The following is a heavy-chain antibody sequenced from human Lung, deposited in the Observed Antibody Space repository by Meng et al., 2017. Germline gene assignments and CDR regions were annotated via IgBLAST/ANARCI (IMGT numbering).Heavy chain of an antibody. D-gene: IGHD2-15*01. CDR1: EFTFSDYR. CDR3: ARGSYQPLLLSALDY. J-gene: IGHJ4*02. Sequence: EVQLVESGGGLFKPGGSLRLSCAASEFTFSDYRMNWVRQAPGKGLEWVSFISNTGKYIYYADSVKGRFTISRDNAKNSLYLQINSLRAEDTAVYYCARGSYQPLLLSALDYWGQGTLVTVSS. CDR2: ISNTGKYI. V-gene: IGHV3-21*01.